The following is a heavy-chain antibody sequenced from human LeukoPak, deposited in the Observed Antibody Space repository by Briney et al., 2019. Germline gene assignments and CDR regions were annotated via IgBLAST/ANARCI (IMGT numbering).Heavy chain of an antibody. CDR3: ARGYCSSTSCFRNYMDV. J-gene: IGHJ6*03. V-gene: IGHV3-53*01. Sequence: GGSLRLSCAASGFTVSSNYMSWVRQAPGKGLEWVSVIYSGGSTYYADSVKGRFTIFRDNSKNTLYLQMNSLRAEDTAVYYCARGYCSSTSCFRNYMDVWGKGTTVTVSS. D-gene: IGHD2-2*01. CDR1: GFTVSSNY. CDR2: IYSGGST.